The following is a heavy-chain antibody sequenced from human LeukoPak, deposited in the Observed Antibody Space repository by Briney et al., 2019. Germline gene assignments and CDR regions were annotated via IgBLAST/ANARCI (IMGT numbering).Heavy chain of an antibody. CDR2: ISSSGSTI. CDR3: AREGETNSGSYGFDS. V-gene: IGHV3-48*04. D-gene: IGHD1-26*01. J-gene: IGHJ4*02. CDR1: GFSFGTYS. Sequence: PGGSLRLSCAGSGFSFGTYSMNWVRQAPGKGLEWVSYISSSGSTIYYADSVKGRFTISRDNAENSLHLQMNSLRAEDTAVYYCAREGETNSGSYGFDSWGQGTLVTVSS.